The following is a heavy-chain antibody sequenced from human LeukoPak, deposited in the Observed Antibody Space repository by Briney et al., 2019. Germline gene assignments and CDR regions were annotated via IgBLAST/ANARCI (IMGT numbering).Heavy chain of an antibody. Sequence: SVKVSCKASGGTFSSYAISWVRQAPGQGLEWMGGIIPIFGTANYAQKFQGRVTITADKSTSTAYMELRSLRSDDTAVYYCARGVVAAIGPDYWGQGTLVTVSS. CDR2: IIPIFGTA. V-gene: IGHV1-69*06. CDR1: GGTFSSYA. CDR3: ARGVVAAIGPDY. J-gene: IGHJ4*02. D-gene: IGHD2-15*01.